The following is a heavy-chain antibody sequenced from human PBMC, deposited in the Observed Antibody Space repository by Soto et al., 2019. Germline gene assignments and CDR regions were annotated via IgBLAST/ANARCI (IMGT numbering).Heavy chain of an antibody. V-gene: IGHV1-3*01. J-gene: IGHJ4*02. CDR2: INGGNGNT. Sequence: EASVKVSCKASGNTVPNYAIHWVRQAPGQRLEWMGWINGGNGNTYYSENFQGRVTFTRDTSASTAYMELSSLRSEDTAVYYCARGGEPIDYWGQGTLVTVSS. CDR3: ARGGEPIDY. D-gene: IGHD2-21*01. CDR1: GNTVPNYA.